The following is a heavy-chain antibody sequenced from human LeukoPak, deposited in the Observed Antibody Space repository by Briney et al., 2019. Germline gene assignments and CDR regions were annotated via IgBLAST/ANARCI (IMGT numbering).Heavy chain of an antibody. CDR1: GFTFSNYA. Sequence: GGSLRLSCAASGFTFSNYAMSWVRQASGKGLEYVSSITVSGSTYYADSVKGRFTISRDNSKNTLSLQMTSLRAEDTAMYYCAKIAAGGPAYYFDSWGQGILVTVSS. J-gene: IGHJ4*02. CDR2: ITVSGST. V-gene: IGHV3-23*01. D-gene: IGHD6-25*01. CDR3: AKIAAGGPAYYFDS.